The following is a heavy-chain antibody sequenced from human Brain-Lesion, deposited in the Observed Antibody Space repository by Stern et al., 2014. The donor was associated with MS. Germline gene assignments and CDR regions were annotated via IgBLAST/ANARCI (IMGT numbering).Heavy chain of an antibody. Sequence: VQLVESGPGLVKPSQTLSLTCIVSGDSISSGSFYWNWIRQPAGKGLEWIGRIYSSGGTNYNPYLKSRVTLSGDTSKNQFSLKVISLTAADTAVYYCARETGGYTYGDTDFFDYWGQGALVTVSS. CDR1: GDSISSGSFY. CDR2: IYSSGGT. CDR3: ARETGGYTYGDTDFFDY. D-gene: IGHD5-18*01. J-gene: IGHJ4*02. V-gene: IGHV4-61*02.